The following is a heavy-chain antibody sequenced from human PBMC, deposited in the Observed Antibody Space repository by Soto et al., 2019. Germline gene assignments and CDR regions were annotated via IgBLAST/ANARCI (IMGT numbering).Heavy chain of an antibody. CDR3: ARGHLITIFGVVIFDP. V-gene: IGHV1-2*04. CDR2: INPNSGGT. CDR1: GYTFTGYY. J-gene: IGHJ5*02. D-gene: IGHD3-3*01. Sequence: SVKVSCKASGYTFTGYYMHCVRQAPGQGLEWMGWINPNSGGTNYAQKFQGWVTMTRDTSISTAYMELSRLRSDDTAVYYCARGHLITIFGVVIFDPWGQGTLVTVSS.